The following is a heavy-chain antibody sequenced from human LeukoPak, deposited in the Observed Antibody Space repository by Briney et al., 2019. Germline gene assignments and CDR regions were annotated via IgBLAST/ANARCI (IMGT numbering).Heavy chain of an antibody. CDR1: GFTFSSNW. CDR3: ASFLCPTCS. CDR2: ISSDGIST. D-gene: IGHD2-2*01. J-gene: IGHJ5*02. Sequence: GGSLRLSCVASGFTFSSNWMHWVRQAPGKGLVWVSRISSDGISTTYADSVKGRFTTSRDNAKNTLYLQMNGLRVEDTAVYYCASFLCPTCSWGQGTPVTVSS. V-gene: IGHV3-74*01.